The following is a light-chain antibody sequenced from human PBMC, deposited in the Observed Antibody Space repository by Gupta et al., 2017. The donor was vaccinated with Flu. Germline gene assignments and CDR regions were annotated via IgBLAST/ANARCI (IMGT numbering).Light chain of an antibody. CDR2: EVS. CDR1: SSDVGGYNY. J-gene: IGLJ3*02. Sequence: ITISCTGTSSDVGGYNYVSWYQHHPGKAPKLMIYEVSNRPSGVSNRFSGSKSGNTASLTISGLQAEDEADYYCSSYTSSSTSWVFGGGTKLTVL. V-gene: IGLV2-14*01. CDR3: SSYTSSSTSWV.